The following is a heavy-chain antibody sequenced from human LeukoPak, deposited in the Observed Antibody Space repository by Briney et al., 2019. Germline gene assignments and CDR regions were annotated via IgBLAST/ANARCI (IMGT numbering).Heavy chain of an antibody. D-gene: IGHD5-18*01. CDR2: IYSGGST. V-gene: IGHV3-66*01. CDR3: ARGYSYGFDY. CDR1: EFSVGSNY. Sequence: GGSLRLSCAASEFSVGSNYMTWVRQAPGKGLEWVSLIYSGGSTYYADSVKGRFTISRDNSKNTLYLQMNSLRAEGTAVYYCARGYSYGFDYWGQGTLVTVSS. J-gene: IGHJ4*02.